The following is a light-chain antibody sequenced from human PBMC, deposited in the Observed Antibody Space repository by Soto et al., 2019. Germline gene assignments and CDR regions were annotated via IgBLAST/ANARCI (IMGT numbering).Light chain of an antibody. CDR1: QSVSTY. CDR2: DAS. CDR3: QQRSNWHPT. V-gene: IGKV3-11*01. Sequence: EIMLTQSPDTLSLSPGNRATLSCRASQSVSTYLAWYQQKPGQPPRLLIYDASNRATGIPARFSGSGSGTAFTLTISSLEHEAFAVYYCQQRSNWHPTFGQGTKVEIK. J-gene: IGKJ1*01.